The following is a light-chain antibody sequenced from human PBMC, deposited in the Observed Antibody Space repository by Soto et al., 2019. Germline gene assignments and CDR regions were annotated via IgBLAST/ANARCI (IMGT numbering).Light chain of an antibody. CDR2: AAS. Sequence: DIQMTQSPSSVSASVGDRVTITCRASQRISSYLNWYQQKPGKAPKLLIYAASSLQSGVPSRFSGSGSGTDFTLTISSLQPEDFATYYCQQSYSTLLTFGGGTKVEIK. J-gene: IGKJ4*01. CDR3: QQSYSTLLT. CDR1: QRISSY. V-gene: IGKV1-39*01.